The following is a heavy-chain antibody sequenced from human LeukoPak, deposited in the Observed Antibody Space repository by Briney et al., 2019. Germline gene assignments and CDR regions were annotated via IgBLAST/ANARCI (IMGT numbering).Heavy chain of an antibody. D-gene: IGHD3-10*02. CDR3: AREVSSGRWTFDY. J-gene: IGHJ4*02. CDR1: GGTFSSYA. Sequence: SVKVSCKASGGTFSSYAISWVRQAPGQGLEWMGGIIPMFGTAYYAQKLQGRVTITADHSTSTAYMELSRLRSEDTAVYYCAREVSSGRWTFDYWGQGTLVTVSS. V-gene: IGHV1-69*01. CDR2: IIPMFGTA.